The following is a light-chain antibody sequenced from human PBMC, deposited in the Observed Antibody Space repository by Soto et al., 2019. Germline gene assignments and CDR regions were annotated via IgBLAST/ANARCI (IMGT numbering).Light chain of an antibody. V-gene: IGLV2-11*01. CDR1: SSDVGGYEY. CDR3: CSYAASNTFV. Sequence: QSVLTQPASVSGSPGQSITISCTGTSSDVGGYEYVSWYQQYSGKAPKVMIYDVSKRPSGVPDRFSGSKSGNTASLTISGLQAEDEADYYCCSYAASNTFVFGTGTKLTVL. J-gene: IGLJ1*01. CDR2: DVS.